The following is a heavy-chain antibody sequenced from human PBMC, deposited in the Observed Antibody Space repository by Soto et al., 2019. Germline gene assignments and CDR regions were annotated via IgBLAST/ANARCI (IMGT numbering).Heavy chain of an antibody. V-gene: IGHV1-8*01. Sequence: QVQLVQSGAEVKKPGASVKVSCKTSGYTFASYDIYWVRQATGQGLEWMGWMNPNSGNTGYAQKFQGRVTMTRNTSIATAYMELSSLSSEDTAVYYCARRIPVDYWGQGTLVTVSS. CDR1: GYTFASYD. J-gene: IGHJ4*02. CDR2: MNPNSGNT. CDR3: ARRIPVDY.